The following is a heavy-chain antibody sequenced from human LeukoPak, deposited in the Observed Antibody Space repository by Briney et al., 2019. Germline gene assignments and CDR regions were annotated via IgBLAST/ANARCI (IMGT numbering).Heavy chain of an antibody. CDR2: ISFSNSPI. V-gene: IGHV3-48*01. CDR3: ASLGYGAGSYYSDY. CDR1: GFAFSRTH. J-gene: IGHJ4*02. Sequence: GGSLRLSCAASGFAFSRTHMNWVRQAPGKGLEWLSYISFSNSPIYYADSVRGRFTISRDNAKNSVYLQMNSLRAEDMAVYYCASLGYGAGSYYSDYWGQGTLVTVSS. D-gene: IGHD3-10*01.